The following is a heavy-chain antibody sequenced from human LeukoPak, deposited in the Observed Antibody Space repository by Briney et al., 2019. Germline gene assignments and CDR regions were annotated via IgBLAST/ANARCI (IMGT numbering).Heavy chain of an antibody. J-gene: IGHJ4*02. CDR2: ISSSGSTI. CDR1: GFTFSSYT. Sequence: GGSLRLSCAASGFTFSSYTMNWVRQAPGKGLEWVSYISSSGSTIYYADSVKGRFTISRDNAKNSLYLQMNSLRAEDTAVYYCAGGTPEEDYWGQGTLVTVSS. D-gene: IGHD3-16*01. V-gene: IGHV3-48*04. CDR3: AGGTPEEDY.